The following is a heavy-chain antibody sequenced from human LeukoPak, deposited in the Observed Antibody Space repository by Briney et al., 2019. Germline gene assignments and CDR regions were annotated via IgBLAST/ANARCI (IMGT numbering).Heavy chain of an antibody. CDR3: AREEGYRRYFAL. Sequence: PGWSLRLSCAASGFTVRSNYMSWVRQAPGKGLEWVSVTYSGGSTHYADSVKGRFSISRDNSKNTVYLQMSSLRAEDTAVYYCAREEGYRRYFALWGRGTLVTVSS. CDR1: GFTVRSNY. CDR2: TYSGGST. J-gene: IGHJ2*01. V-gene: IGHV3-53*01. D-gene: IGHD3-16*02.